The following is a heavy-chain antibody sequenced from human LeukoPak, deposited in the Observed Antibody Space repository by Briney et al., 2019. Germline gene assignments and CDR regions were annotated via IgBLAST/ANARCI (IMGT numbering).Heavy chain of an antibody. D-gene: IGHD2-15*01. V-gene: IGHV3-21*01. CDR1: GFTFSSYS. J-gene: IGHJ4*02. CDR2: ISSSSSYI. CDR3: ARDLGYCSGGSCLSHFLSDY. Sequence: GGSLRLSCAASGFTFSSYSMNWVRQAPGKGLEWVSSISSSSSYIYYADSVKGRFTISRDNAKNSLYLQMNSLRAEDTAVYYCARDLGYCSGGSCLSHFLSDYWGQGTLVTVSS.